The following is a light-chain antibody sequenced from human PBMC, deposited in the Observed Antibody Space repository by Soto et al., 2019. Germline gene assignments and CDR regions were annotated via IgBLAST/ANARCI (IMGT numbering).Light chain of an antibody. CDR1: QSITNL. CDR3: LQTATTPRT. Sequence: DIQMTQSPPSLSASVGDRVTITCRASQSITNLLSWYQQPPGKAPKLLIYDASQLQRGVPSRFIGSGSGTHFTLTISSLEPEDFGTYYCLQTATTPRTFGQGTKVEIE. V-gene: IGKV1-39*01. J-gene: IGKJ2*01. CDR2: DAS.